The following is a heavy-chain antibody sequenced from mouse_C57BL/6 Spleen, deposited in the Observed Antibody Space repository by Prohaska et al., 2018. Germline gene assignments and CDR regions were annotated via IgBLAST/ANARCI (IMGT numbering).Heavy chain of an antibody. Sequence: EVQLQQSGPELVKPGASVKISCKASGYTFTDYYMNWVKQSHGKSLEWIGDINPNNGGTSYNQKFKGKATLTVDKSSSTAYMELRNLTSEDSAVYYCARSLTGTSFDYWGQGTTLTVSS. V-gene: IGHV1-26*01. CDR1: GYTFTDYY. CDR2: INPNNGGT. D-gene: IGHD4-1*01. CDR3: ARSLTGTSFDY. J-gene: IGHJ2*01.